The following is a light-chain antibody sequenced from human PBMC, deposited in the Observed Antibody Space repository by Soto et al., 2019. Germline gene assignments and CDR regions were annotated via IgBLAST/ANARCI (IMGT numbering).Light chain of an antibody. V-gene: IGKV3D-15*01. CDR3: QQYDTSPFT. Sequence: EIVMTQSPATLSVSPGERATLSCRASQSINDNLAWYQQKPGQAPRLLIFGASTRAFGIPDRFSGSWSGSDFTLTISRLEPEDFAVYYCQQYDTSPFTFGGGTKVEV. CDR2: GAS. CDR1: QSINDN. J-gene: IGKJ4*01.